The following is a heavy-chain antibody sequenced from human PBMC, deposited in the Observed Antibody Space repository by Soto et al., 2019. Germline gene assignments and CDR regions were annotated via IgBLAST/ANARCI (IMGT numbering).Heavy chain of an antibody. V-gene: IGHV5-51*01. Sequence: WESLKIPCKGLDYNFAEHWNDWVRQMPGEGPEWMGVYKKRDSDVKYRPPFEGQVPISADKTINTTLLQSRSLKASDTGMYYVARRDYPQDVWYHTYDIWGQGTMVTVSS. D-gene: IGHD3-3*01. J-gene: IGHJ3*02. CDR2: YKKRDSDV. CDR1: DYNFAEHW. CDR3: ARRDYPQDVWYHTYDI.